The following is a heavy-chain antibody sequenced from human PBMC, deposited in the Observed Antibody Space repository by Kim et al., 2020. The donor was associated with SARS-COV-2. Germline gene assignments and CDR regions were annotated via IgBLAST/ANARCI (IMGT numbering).Heavy chain of an antibody. D-gene: IGHD6-13*01. CDR3: ARVKGAAADFDY. V-gene: IGHV4-59*01. J-gene: IGHJ4*02. Sequence: SETLSLTCAVYGGSISSYYWSWIRQPPGKGLEWIGYIYYSGSTNYNPSLKSRVTISVDTSKNQFSLKLSSVTAADTAVYYCARVKGAAADFDYWGQGTLVTVSS. CDR1: GGSISSYY. CDR2: IYYSGST.